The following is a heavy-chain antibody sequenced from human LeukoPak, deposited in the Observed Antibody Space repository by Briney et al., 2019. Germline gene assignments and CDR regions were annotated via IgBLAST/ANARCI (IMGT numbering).Heavy chain of an antibody. V-gene: IGHV1-18*01. CDR2: LSAYNGDT. J-gene: IGHJ4*02. CDR3: ARDSPRTTVAGGPDY. D-gene: IGHD6-19*01. Sequence: ASVKVSFKTSGYTFTNYGVSWVRQAPGQGLEWMGWLSAYNGDTHLAQKLQGRVTMTTDTFTTTAYMELRSLTSDDTAVYYCARDSPRTTVAGGPDYWGQGTLVTVSS. CDR1: GYTFTNYG.